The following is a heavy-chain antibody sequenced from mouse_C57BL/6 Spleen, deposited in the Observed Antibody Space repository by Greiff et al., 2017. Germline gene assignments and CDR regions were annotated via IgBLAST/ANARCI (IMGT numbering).Heavy chain of an antibody. V-gene: IGHV1-53*01. CDR2: INPSNGGT. CDR1: GYTFTSYW. D-gene: IGHD2-3*01. J-gene: IGHJ2*01. CDR3: ARYDGYRVFDY. Sequence: QVQLQQPGTELVKPGASVKLSCKASGYTFTSYWMHWVKQRPGQGLEWIGNINPSNGGTNYNEKFKSKATLTVVNSSSTAYMQLSSLTSEDSAVYYCARYDGYRVFDYWGQGTTLTVSS.